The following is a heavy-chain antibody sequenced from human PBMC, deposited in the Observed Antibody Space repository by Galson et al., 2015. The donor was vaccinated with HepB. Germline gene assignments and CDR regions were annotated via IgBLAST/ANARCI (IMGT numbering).Heavy chain of an antibody. CDR1: GFTFSSYA. Sequence: SLRLSCAASGFTFSSYAMSWVRQAPGKGLEWVSAISGSGGSTYYADSVKGRFTISRDNSKNTLYLQMNSLRAEDTAVYYCAKDRFRADCTGGSCYPLDYWGQGTLVTVSS. CDR2: ISGSGGST. J-gene: IGHJ4*02. CDR3: AKDRFRADCTGGSCYPLDY. V-gene: IGHV3-23*01. D-gene: IGHD2-15*01.